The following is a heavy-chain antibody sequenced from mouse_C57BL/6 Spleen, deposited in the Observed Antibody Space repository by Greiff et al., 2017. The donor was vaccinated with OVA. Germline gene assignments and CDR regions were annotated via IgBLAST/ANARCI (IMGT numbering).Heavy chain of an antibody. J-gene: IGHJ2*01. CDR1: GYTFTSYW. V-gene: IGHV1-72*01. CDR3: ARGKGSSGYVNFDY. CDR2: IDPISGGT. Sequence: QVQLQQPGAELVKPGASVKLSCKASGYTFTSYWMHWVKQRPGRGLEWIGRIDPISGGTKYNEKFKSKATLTVDKPSSTAYMQLSSLTSEDSAVYYCARGKGSSGYVNFDYWGQGTTLTVSS. D-gene: IGHD3-2*02.